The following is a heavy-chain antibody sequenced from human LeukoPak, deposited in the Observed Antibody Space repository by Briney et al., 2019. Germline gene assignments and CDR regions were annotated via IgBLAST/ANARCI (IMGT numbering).Heavy chain of an antibody. Sequence: GGSLQISFKGSGCRFTSYWIGWVRQMPGKGLVWMGIIYPGDSDTRYSPSFQGQVTISADKSISTAYLQWSSLQASDPAMYYCARRNSGYDSWGQGTLVTVSS. D-gene: IGHD5-12*01. CDR3: ARRNSGYDS. V-gene: IGHV5-51*01. J-gene: IGHJ4*02. CDR2: IYPGDSDT. CDR1: GCRFTSYW.